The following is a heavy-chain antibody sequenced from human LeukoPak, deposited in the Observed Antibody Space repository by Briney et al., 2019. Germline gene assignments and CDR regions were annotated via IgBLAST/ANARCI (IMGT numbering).Heavy chain of an antibody. CDR2: IHSDGSST. CDR1: GFTFSSYW. CDR3: ARDKPESHYYVDV. V-gene: IGHV3-74*01. J-gene: IGHJ6*03. Sequence: GGSLRLSCAASGFTFSSYWMHWVRQAPGKGLEWVSRIHSDGSSTSYADFVKGRFTISRDNAKNTLYLQMNSLRAEDTAVYYCARDKPESHYYVDVWGKGTTVTVSS.